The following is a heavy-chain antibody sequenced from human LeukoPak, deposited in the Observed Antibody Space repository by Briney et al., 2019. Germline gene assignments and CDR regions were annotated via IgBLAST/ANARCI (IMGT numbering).Heavy chain of an antibody. CDR2: INHSGST. CDR3: ARGFYYDFWSGYPTSLDY. V-gene: IGHV4-34*01. J-gene: IGHJ4*02. D-gene: IGHD3-3*01. CDR1: GGSFSGYY. Sequence: SETLSLTCAVYGGSFSGYYWSWIRQPPGKGLEWIGEINHSGSTNYNPSLKSRVTISVDTSKNQFSLKLSSVTAADTAVYYCARGFYYDFWSGYPTSLDYWGQGTLVTVSS.